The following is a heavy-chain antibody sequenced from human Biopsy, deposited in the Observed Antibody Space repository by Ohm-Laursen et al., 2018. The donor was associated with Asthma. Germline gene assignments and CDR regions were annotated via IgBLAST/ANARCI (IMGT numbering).Heavy chain of an antibody. CDR2: ISSSSSYI. V-gene: IGHV3-21*01. J-gene: IGHJ2*01. CDR1: GFTFSSYS. Sequence: GSLRLSCTASGFTFSSYSMNWVRQAPGKGLEWVSSISSSSSYIYYADSVKGRFTISRDNAKNSLFLQVHGLRAEDTAVYFCARRSRESVSSPWYFDLWGRGTLVTVSS. D-gene: IGHD6-6*01. CDR3: ARRSRESVSSPWYFDL.